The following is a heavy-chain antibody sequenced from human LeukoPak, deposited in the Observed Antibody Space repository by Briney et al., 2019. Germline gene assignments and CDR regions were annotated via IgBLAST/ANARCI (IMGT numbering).Heavy chain of an antibody. CDR2: ISGSGGNT. J-gene: IGHJ4*02. D-gene: IGHD1-14*01. V-gene: IGHV3-23*01. CDR1: GFTFNNYA. CDR3: TTSAREYFDY. Sequence: PGGSLRLSCAASGFTFNNYAMNWVRQAPGKGLEWVSSISGSGGNTYYADSVKGRFTISRDNSKNTLYLQMNSLRAEDTAVYYCTTSAREYFDYWGQGTLVTVSS.